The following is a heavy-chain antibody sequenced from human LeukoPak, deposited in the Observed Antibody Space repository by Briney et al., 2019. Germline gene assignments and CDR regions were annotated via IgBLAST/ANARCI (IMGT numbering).Heavy chain of an antibody. D-gene: IGHD3-3*01. V-gene: IGHV4-59*08. CDR2: IHYSGST. CDR3: ARPKYGDLAWFDP. J-gene: IGHJ5*02. CDR1: GGSISSYY. Sequence: PSETLSLTCTVSGGSISSYYWSWIRQPPGKGLEWIGHIHYSGSTNYNTSLKSRVTISVDTSKNQFSLKLSSVTAADTAVYYCARPKYGDLAWFDPWGQGTLVTVSS.